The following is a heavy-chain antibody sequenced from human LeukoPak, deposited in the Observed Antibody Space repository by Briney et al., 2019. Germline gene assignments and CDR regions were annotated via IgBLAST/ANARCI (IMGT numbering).Heavy chain of an antibody. J-gene: IGHJ4*02. CDR1: GFSISGYY. D-gene: IGHD3-10*01. CDR2: VFYRDSFSYGGTT. V-gene: IGHV4-59*05. CDR3: ARQISGNRDY. Sequence: SETLSLTCTVSGFSISGYYWIWIRQSPGRGLEWIGSVFYRDSFSYGGTTFSKPSLQSRVSISVDTSKNAFSLKLTSVTAADTAVYFCARQISGNRDYWGQGILVAVSS.